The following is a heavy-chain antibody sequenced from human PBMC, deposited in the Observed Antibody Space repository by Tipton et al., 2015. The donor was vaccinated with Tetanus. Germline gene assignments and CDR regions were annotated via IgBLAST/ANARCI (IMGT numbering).Heavy chain of an antibody. D-gene: IGHD2-15*01. CDR2: INPNSGGT. CDR1: GYTFTGYY. J-gene: IGHJ5*02. CDR3: ARDGQNCSGGSCYSDGGRSLFDP. Sequence: QLVQSGAEVKKPGASVKVSCKASGYTFTGYYMHWVRQAPGQGLERMGWINPNSGGTNYAQKFQGRVTMTRDTSISTAYMELSWRRSDDTAVYYWARDGQNCSGGSCYSDGGRSLFDPWGQGTLVTVSS. V-gene: IGHV1-2*02.